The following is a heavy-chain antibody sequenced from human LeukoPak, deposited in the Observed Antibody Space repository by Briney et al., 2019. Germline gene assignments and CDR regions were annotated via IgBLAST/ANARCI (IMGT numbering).Heavy chain of an antibody. J-gene: IGHJ4*02. CDR2: IKQDGSEK. Sequence: PGGSLRLSCAASGFTLRNYWMSWVHQAPGKGLEWVANIKQDGSEKYYVDSVKGRFTISRDNARDSLYLQMNSLRVEDTALYYCARDYNGHFDYWGQGTLVTVSS. V-gene: IGHV3-7*04. CDR3: ARDYNGHFDY. CDR1: GFTLRNYW. D-gene: IGHD2-8*01.